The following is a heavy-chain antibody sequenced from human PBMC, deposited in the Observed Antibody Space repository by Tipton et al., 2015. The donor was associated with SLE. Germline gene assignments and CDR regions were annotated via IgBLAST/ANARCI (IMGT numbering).Heavy chain of an antibody. D-gene: IGHD6-13*01. CDR1: GYTFTSYD. J-gene: IGHJ4*02. CDR2: MNPNSGNT. Sequence: QLVQSGAEVKKPGASVKVSCKASGYTFTSYDINWVRQATGQGLEWMGWMNPNSGNTGYAQKFQGRVTMTRNTSISTAYMELSSLRSEDAAVYYCARQWEVAAAGTPGYWGQGTLVTVSS. V-gene: IGHV1-8*01. CDR3: ARQWEVAAAGTPGY.